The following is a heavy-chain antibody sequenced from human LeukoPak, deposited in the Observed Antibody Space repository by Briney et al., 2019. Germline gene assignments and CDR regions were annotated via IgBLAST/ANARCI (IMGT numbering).Heavy chain of an antibody. CDR1: GGSISSYY. J-gene: IGHJ5*02. V-gene: IGHV4-59*01. Sequence: SETLSLTCTVSGGSISSYYWSWIRQPPGKGLEWIGYIYYSGSTNYNPSHKSRVTISVDTSKNQFSLKLSSVTAADTAVYYCARGPYYYGSGSSNWFDPWGQGTLVTVSS. CDR3: ARGPYYYGSGSSNWFDP. D-gene: IGHD3-10*01. CDR2: IYYSGST.